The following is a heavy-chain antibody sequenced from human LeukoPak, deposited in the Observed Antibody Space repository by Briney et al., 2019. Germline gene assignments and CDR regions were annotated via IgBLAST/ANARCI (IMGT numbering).Heavy chain of an antibody. CDR2: ITGTSGRT. D-gene: IGHD6-13*01. Sequence: GGSLRLSCEVSGLIFSNFAMAWVRQAPGKGLEWVSLITGTSGRTYYAAPVKGRFTISRDNSKNTVYLQMNSLRAEDTALYYCAKDHVNAGRLDYWGQGTPVTVSS. V-gene: IGHV3-23*01. CDR1: GLIFSNFA. J-gene: IGHJ4*02. CDR3: AKDHVNAGRLDY.